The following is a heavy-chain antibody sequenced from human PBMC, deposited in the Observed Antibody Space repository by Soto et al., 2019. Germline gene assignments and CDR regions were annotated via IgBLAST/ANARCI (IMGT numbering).Heavy chain of an antibody. J-gene: IGHJ6*02. CDR2: ISSNGGST. CDR3: ARDGTTPYYYYGMDV. V-gene: IGHV3-64*01. CDR1: GFTFSSYA. Sequence: HPGGSLRLSCAASGFTFSSYAMHWVRQAPGKGLEYVSAISSNGGSTYYANTVKGRFTISRDNSKNTLYLQMGSLRAEDMAVYYCARDGTTPYYYYGMDVWGQGTTVTVSS. D-gene: IGHD4-17*01.